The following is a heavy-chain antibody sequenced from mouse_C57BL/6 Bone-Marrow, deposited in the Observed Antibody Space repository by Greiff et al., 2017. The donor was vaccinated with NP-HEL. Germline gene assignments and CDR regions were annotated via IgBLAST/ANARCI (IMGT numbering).Heavy chain of an antibody. CDR1: GYSITSGYY. J-gene: IGHJ4*01. CDR2: ISYDGSN. Sequence: EVKLVESGPGLVKPSQSLSLTCSVTGYSITSGYYWNWIRQFPGNKLEWMGYISYDGSNNYNPSLKNRISITRDTSKNQFFLKLNSVTTEDTATYYCARDITTVVGGDAMDYWGQGTSVTVSS. CDR3: ARDITTVVGGDAMDY. V-gene: IGHV3-6*01. D-gene: IGHD1-1*01.